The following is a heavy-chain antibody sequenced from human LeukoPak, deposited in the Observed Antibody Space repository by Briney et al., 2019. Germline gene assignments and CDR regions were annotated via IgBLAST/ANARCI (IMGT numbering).Heavy chain of an antibody. CDR1: GGSFSGYY. Sequence: SGTLSLTCAVYGGSFSGYYWSWIRQPPGKGLEWSGEINHSGSTNYNPSLKSRVTISVDTSKNQFSLKLSSVTAADTAVYYCARGRDSSGFYYYGMDVWGQGTTVTVSS. V-gene: IGHV4-34*01. CDR3: ARGRDSSGFYYYGMDV. CDR2: INHSGST. J-gene: IGHJ6*02. D-gene: IGHD3-22*01.